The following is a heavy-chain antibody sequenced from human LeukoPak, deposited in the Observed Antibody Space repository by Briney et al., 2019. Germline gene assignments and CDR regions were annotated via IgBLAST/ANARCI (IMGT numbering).Heavy chain of an antibody. CDR2: INHSGST. CDR3: ASSGIRGR. D-gene: IGHD5-12*01. CDR1: GDSISSSAYY. Sequence: SETLSLTCSVSGDSISSSAYYWGWIRQPPGKGLEWIGEINHSGSTNYNPSLKSRVTISVDTSKNQFSLKLSSVTAADTAVYYCASSGIRGRWGQGTLVTVSS. V-gene: IGHV4-39*07. J-gene: IGHJ4*02.